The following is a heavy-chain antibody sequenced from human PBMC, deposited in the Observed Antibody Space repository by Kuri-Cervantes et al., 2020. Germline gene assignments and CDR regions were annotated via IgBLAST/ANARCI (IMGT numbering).Heavy chain of an antibody. CDR3: ARGRSSWYSSRPTTWYYYYGIDV. D-gene: IGHD6-13*01. V-gene: IGHV4-39*07. J-gene: IGHJ6*02. CDR2: INHSGST. Sequence: ESLKISCTVSGGSVSSGSYYWSWIRQPPGKGLEWIGEINHSGSTNYNPSLKSRVTISVDTSKNQFSLKLSSVTAADTAVYYCARGRSSWYSSRPTTWYYYYGIDVWGQGTTVTVSS. CDR1: GGSVSSGSYY.